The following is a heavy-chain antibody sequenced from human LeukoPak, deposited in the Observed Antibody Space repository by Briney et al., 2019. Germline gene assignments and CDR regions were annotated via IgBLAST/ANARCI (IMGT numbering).Heavy chain of an antibody. CDR3: ARHDGGFRVYEGGRFDP. J-gene: IGHJ5*02. Sequence: GASVKVSCKASGYTFTGYDMPWVRQAPGQRLEWMGWINPNSGGTNYAQTFQGRVTMTRDTSISTAYMELSRLRSDDTAVYYCARHDGGFRVYEGGRFDPWGQGTLVTVSS. CDR2: INPNSGGT. D-gene: IGHD2-15*01. V-gene: IGHV1-2*02. CDR1: GYTFTGYD.